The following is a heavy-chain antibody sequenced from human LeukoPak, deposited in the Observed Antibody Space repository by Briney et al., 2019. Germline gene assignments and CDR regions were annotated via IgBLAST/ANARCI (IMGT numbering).Heavy chain of an antibody. V-gene: IGHV3-7*01. Sequence: GGSLRLSCAASGFTFNNYWMSWVRQAPGKGLGWVANIKQDGSEIYYVDSVKGRFTISRDNTKNSVYLQMNSLRAEDTAVYYCARQLGGSGSYWGQGTLVTVSS. CDR3: ARQLGGSGSY. CDR2: IKQDGSEI. D-gene: IGHD3-10*01. J-gene: IGHJ4*02. CDR1: GFTFNNYW.